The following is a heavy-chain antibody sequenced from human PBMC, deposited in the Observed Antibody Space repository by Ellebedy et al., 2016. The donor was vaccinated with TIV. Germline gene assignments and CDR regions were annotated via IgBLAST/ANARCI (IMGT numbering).Heavy chain of an antibody. CDR1: GFTVSAYF. D-gene: IGHD3-16*01. CDR3: ASDPGGGGDYGDNWFDP. J-gene: IGHJ5*02. Sequence: GGSLRLSCAASGFTVSAYFMTWVRQAPGKGLEWVSLIYKNGGTNYTDSVNGRFTITRDDSKNTLYLQMNSLRAEATAVYYCASDPGGGGDYGDNWFDPWGQGTLVTVSS. CDR2: IYKNGGT. V-gene: IGHV3-66*01.